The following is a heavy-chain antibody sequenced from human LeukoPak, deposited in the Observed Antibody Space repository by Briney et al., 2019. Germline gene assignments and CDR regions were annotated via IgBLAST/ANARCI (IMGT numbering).Heavy chain of an antibody. Sequence: SETLSLTCAVYGGSFSGYYWSWIRQPPGKGLEWIGEINHSGSTNYNPSLKSRVTISVDTSKNQFSLKLSSVTAADTAVYCCARVGWLRNYYYYYMDVWGKGTTVTVSS. CDR1: GGSFSGYY. V-gene: IGHV4-34*01. D-gene: IGHD5-12*01. J-gene: IGHJ6*03. CDR2: INHSGST. CDR3: ARVGWLRNYYYYYMDV.